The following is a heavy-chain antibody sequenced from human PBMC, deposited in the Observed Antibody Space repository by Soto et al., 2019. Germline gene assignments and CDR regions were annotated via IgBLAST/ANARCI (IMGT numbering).Heavy chain of an antibody. D-gene: IGHD3-10*01. CDR2: IYYGGNS. V-gene: IGHV4-31*03. CDR3: ARVRYDYGSGSYAMDV. Sequence: QVQLQESGPGLVKPSQTLSLTCTVSGGSISSGDHYWSWIRQHPGKGLEWIGFIYYGGNSYYKPPLTSRLTISVETSKNQFSLRLSYVTAADTAVYYCARVRYDYGSGSYAMDVWGRGTTVTVSS. J-gene: IGHJ6*02. CDR1: GGSISSGDHY.